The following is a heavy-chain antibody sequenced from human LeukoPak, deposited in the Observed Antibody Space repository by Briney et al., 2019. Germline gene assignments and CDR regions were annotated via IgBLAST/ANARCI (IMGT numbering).Heavy chain of an antibody. CDR1: GYTFTGYY. V-gene: IGHV1-2*06. J-gene: IGHJ3*02. CDR3: ARGDIFIGPFTKKPGAFDI. D-gene: IGHD3-9*01. CDR2: INPNSGGT. Sequence: ASVKVSCKASGYTFTGYYMHWVRQAPGQGLEWMGRINPNSGGTNYAQKFQGRVTMTRDTSISTAYMELSRLRSDDTAVYYCARGDIFIGPFTKKPGAFDIWGQGTMVTVSS.